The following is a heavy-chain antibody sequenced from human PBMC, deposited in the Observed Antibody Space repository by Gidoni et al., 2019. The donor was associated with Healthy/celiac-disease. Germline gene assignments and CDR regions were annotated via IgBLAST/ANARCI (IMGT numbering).Heavy chain of an antibody. J-gene: IGHJ4*02. V-gene: IGHV3-15*01. Sequence: EVQLVESGGGLVKPGGSLRLSCAASGFTFSNAWMSWVRQAPGKGLEWVGRIKSKTDGGTTDYAAPVKGRFTISRDDSKNTLYLQMNSLKTEDTAVYYCTTVGGITMVQGVKHGSGRMAFSDYWGQGTLVTVSS. CDR3: TTVGGITMVQGVKHGSGRMAFSDY. D-gene: IGHD3-10*01. CDR2: IKSKTDGGTT. CDR1: GFTFSNAW.